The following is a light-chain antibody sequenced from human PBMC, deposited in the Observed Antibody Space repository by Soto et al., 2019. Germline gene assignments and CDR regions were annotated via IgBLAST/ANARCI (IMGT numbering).Light chain of an antibody. CDR3: AVWDDSLNGVV. J-gene: IGLJ3*02. CDR1: RSNVGNNA. V-gene: IGLV1-36*01. Sequence: QAVVTQPPSVSEAPRQRVTISCSGIRSNVGNNAVNWYQQLPGKAPKLLIYYDDLLPSGVSDRFSGSKSGTSASLAISGLQSEDEADYYCAVWDDSLNGVVFGGGTKLTVL. CDR2: YDD.